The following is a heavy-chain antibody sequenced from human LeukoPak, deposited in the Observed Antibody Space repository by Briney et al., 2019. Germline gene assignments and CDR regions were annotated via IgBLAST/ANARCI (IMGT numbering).Heavy chain of an antibody. CDR2: IDHSGSP. CDR3: ARGATTAGLRFDF. Sequence: PSETLSLTCTVSSGSMSSYYWNWIRQSPGKGLEWIGYIDHSGSPDYNPSLNRRITMSLDAARNQFSLRLSSVTAADTAVYYCARGATTAGLRFDFWGQGTLVTVSS. D-gene: IGHD6-13*01. J-gene: IGHJ4*02. V-gene: IGHV4-59*01. CDR1: SGSMSSYY.